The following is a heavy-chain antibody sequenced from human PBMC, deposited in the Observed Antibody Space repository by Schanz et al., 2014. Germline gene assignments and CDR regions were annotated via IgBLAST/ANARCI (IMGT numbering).Heavy chain of an antibody. J-gene: IGHJ6*02. CDR2: ISANSGGT. CDR1: GYVFTAYY. Sequence: QGHLVQSGAEVKEPGASVQVSCKASGYVFTAYYMHWVRQAPGQGLEWMGWISANSGGTNYAQKFQGRVTMTRDTSISTAYMELSRLKSDDTAVYYCARALFGSGHGDVWGQGTTVTVSS. D-gene: IGHD3-10*01. V-gene: IGHV1-2*02. CDR3: ARALFGSGHGDV.